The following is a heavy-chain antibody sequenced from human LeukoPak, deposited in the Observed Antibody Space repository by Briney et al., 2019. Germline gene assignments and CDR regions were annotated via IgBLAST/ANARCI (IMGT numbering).Heavy chain of an antibody. D-gene: IGHD6-13*01. CDR3: ARDRGAAAQMFDY. CDR1: GGSISSYY. J-gene: IGHJ4*02. V-gene: IGHV4-59*12. CDR2: IYYSGST. Sequence: SETLSLTCTVSGGSISSYYWSWIRQPPGKGLEWIGYIYYSGSTNYNPSLKSRVTISVDTSKNQFSLKLSSVTAADTAVYYCARDRGAAAQMFDYWGQGTLVTVSS.